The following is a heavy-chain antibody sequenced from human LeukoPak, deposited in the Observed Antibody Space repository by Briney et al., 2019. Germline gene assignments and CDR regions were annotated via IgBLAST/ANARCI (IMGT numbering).Heavy chain of an antibody. J-gene: IGHJ4*02. CDR2: IYTSGST. CDR3: AKDVFNIVATGGLSFDY. CDR1: GGSISSGSYY. Sequence: SETLSLTCTVSGGSISSGSYYWSWIRQPAGKGLEWIGRIYTSGSTNYNPSLKSRVTISVDTSKNQFSLKLSSVTAADTAVYYCAKDVFNIVATGGLSFDYWGQGTLVTVSS. D-gene: IGHD5-12*01. V-gene: IGHV4-61*02.